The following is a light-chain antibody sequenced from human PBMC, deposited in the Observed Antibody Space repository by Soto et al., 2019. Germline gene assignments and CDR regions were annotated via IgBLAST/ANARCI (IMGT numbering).Light chain of an antibody. Sequence: EIVLTQSPGTLSLSPGERATLSCRASQSVSSSYLAWYQQKPGQAPRLLIYGASSRATSIPDRFSGSGSGTDFTLTISRLEPEDFAVYYWQQYGSSLTFGQGTKVEIK. CDR1: QSVSSSY. CDR2: GAS. J-gene: IGKJ1*01. CDR3: QQYGSSLT. V-gene: IGKV3-20*01.